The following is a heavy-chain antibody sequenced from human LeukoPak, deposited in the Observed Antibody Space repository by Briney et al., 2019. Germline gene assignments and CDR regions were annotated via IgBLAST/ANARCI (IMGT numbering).Heavy chain of an antibody. V-gene: IGHV1-18*01. CDR1: GYTFTSYG. Sequence: ASVRVSCKASGYTFTSYGISWVRQAPGQGLEGMGWISAYNGNTNYAQKLQGRVTMTTDTSTSTAYMELRSLRSDDTAVYYCARDAAVAGTHYFDYWGQGTLVTVSS. CDR2: ISAYNGNT. CDR3: ARDAAVAGTHYFDY. D-gene: IGHD6-19*01. J-gene: IGHJ4*02.